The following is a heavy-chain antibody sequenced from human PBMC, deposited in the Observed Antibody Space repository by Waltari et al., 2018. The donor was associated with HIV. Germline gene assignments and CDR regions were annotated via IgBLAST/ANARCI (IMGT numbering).Heavy chain of an antibody. V-gene: IGHV4-39*01. CDR2: IYYSGST. CDR1: GGSISSSSYY. CDR3: ARLDFWSGMFDY. D-gene: IGHD3-3*01. Sequence: QLQLQESGPGLVKPSETLSLTCTVSGGSISSSSYYWGWIRQPPGKGLEWIGSIYYSGSTYYNPSLKSRVTISVDTSKNQFSLKLSSVTAADTAVYYCARLDFWSGMFDYWGQGTLVTVSS. J-gene: IGHJ4*02.